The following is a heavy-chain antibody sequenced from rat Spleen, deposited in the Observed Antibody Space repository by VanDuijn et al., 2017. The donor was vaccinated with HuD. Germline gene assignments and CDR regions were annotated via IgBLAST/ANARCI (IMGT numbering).Heavy chain of an antibody. CDR3: AASTSTSRWYFDF. CDR2: NYCESSKM. J-gene: IGHJ1*01. CDR1: GFTFSNYG. Sequence: EVKLVESGGGLVQPGNSLTLSCVASGFTFSNYGMHWIRQAPNKGLKGIAMNYCESSKMYYANTVMGRYTISRYNSKNTLYLEMNSLRSEDTAMYYCAASTSTSRWYFDFWGPGTMVTVSS. D-gene: IGHD1-2*01. V-gene: IGHV5-54*01.